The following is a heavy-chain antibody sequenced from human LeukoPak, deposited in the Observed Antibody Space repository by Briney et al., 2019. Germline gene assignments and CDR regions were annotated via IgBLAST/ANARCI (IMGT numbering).Heavy chain of an antibody. J-gene: IGHJ4*02. Sequence: PGGSLRLSCAASGFTFSSYGMHWVRQAPGKGLEWVAFIRYDGSNKYYADSVKGRFTISRDNSKNTLYLQMNSLRAEDTAVYYCAKADYYDSSGPEINWGQGTLVTVSS. CDR2: IRYDGSNK. V-gene: IGHV3-30*02. CDR1: GFTFSSYG. D-gene: IGHD3-22*01. CDR3: AKADYYDSSGPEIN.